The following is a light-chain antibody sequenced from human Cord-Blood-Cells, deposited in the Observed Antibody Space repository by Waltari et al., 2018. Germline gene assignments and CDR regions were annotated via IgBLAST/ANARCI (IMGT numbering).Light chain of an antibody. V-gene: IGLV2-14*01. J-gene: IGLJ3*02. CDR2: DVS. Sequence: QSALTQPASVSGSPGQSIPISCTGTSSDVGGYNHVSWYQQHPGKAPKLMIYDVSNRPSGVSNRFSGSKSGNTASLTISGLQAEDEADYYCSSYTSSSPWVFGGGTKLTVL. CDR3: SSYTSSSPWV. CDR1: SSDVGGYNH.